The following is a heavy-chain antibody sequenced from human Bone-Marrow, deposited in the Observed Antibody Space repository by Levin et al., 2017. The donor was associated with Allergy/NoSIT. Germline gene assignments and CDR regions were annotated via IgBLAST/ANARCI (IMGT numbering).Heavy chain of an antibody. Sequence: GESLKISCAASGFTFSSYGMHWVRQAPGKGLEWVAVISYDGSNKYYADSVKGRFTISRDNSKNTLYLQMNSLRAEDTAVYYCAKVGGESGIDYWGQGTLVTVSS. CDR1: GFTFSSYG. D-gene: IGHD3-16*01. V-gene: IGHV3-30*18. J-gene: IGHJ4*02. CDR2: ISYDGSNK. CDR3: AKVGGESGIDY.